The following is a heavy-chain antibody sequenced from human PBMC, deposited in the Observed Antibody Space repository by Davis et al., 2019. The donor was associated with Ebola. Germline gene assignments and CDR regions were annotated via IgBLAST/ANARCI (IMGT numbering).Heavy chain of an antibody. J-gene: IGHJ6*04. CDR2: TYYNSKWYN. Sequence: HSQTLSLTCAISGDSVSSAAWNWIRQSPSRGLEWLGRTYYNSKWYNDYAVSVKSRITINPDTAKNQVSLQMNSVTPEDTAVYYCARGWLQSGMDVWGKGTTVTVSS. D-gene: IGHD6-19*01. CDR1: GDSVSSAA. CDR3: ARGWLQSGMDV. V-gene: IGHV6-1*01.